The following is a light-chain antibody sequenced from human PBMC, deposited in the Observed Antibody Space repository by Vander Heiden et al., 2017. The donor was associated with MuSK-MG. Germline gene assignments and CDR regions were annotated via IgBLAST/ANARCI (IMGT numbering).Light chain of an antibody. Sequence: DLQITQSPSSLSASVGDRVTITCQASQDITNYLGWFQQKPGKAPKLLIYDASNLKTGVPSRFSGSGSGTHFTFTISSLQPEDIATYYCQQYDDLPITFGPGTKVDIK. CDR3: QQYDDLPIT. V-gene: IGKV1-33*01. CDR2: DAS. J-gene: IGKJ3*01. CDR1: QDITNY.